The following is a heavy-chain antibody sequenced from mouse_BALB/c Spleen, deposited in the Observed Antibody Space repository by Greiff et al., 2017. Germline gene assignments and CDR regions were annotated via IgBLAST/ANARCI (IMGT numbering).Heavy chain of an antibody. Sequence: VQLQQSGPDLVKPSQSLSLTCTVTGYSITSGYSWHWIRQFPGNTLEWMGYIHYSGRNNYNPSLKSRISITRDTSKNQYFLQLNSVSTEYTATSYWAFGNYAFYAMDYWGQGTSVTVSS. D-gene: IGHD2-1*01. CDR1: GYSITSGYS. V-gene: IGHV3-1*02. CDR2: IHYSGRN. CDR3: AFGNYAFYAMDY. J-gene: IGHJ4*01.